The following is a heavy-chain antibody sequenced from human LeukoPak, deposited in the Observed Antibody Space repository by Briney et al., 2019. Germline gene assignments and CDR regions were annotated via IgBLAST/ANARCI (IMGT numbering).Heavy chain of an antibody. Sequence: SETLSLTCAVSGDSISTTRYHWGWIRQPPGKELEWMASIFYTGSTYYNSSLKSRVTISVDTSKNQFSLKLTSVTAADTAVYYCARHLMSVIDPWGQGTLVTVSS. V-gene: IGHV4-39*01. D-gene: IGHD2-8*01. CDR2: IFYTGST. CDR1: GDSISTTRYH. CDR3: ARHLMSVIDP. J-gene: IGHJ5*02.